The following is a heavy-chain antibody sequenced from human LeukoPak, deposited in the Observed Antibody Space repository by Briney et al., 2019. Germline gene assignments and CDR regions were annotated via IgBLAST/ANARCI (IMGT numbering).Heavy chain of an antibody. V-gene: IGHV4-34*01. CDR1: GGSFSGYY. D-gene: IGHD5-24*01. J-gene: IGHJ4*02. Sequence: SETLSLTCAVYGGSFSGYYWSWIRQPPGKGLEWIGEINHSGSTNYNPSLKSRVTTSVDTSKNQFSLKLSSVTAADTAVYYCASFRDGFDYWGQGTLVTVSS. CDR3: ASFRDGFDY. CDR2: INHSGST.